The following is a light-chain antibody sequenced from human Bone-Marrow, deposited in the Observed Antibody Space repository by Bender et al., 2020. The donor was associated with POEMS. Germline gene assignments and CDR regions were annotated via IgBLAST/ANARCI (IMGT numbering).Light chain of an antibody. CDR2: DVT. V-gene: IGLV2-11*01. CDR1: TSDVGGYNY. CDR3: CSYSGSYTWF. Sequence: QSALTQPASVSGSPGQSISISCTGTTSDVGGYNYVSWYQQHPGKAPKLIIYDVTQRPSGVPDRFSASKSGNTASLTISWLQVEDESDYYCCSYSGSYTWFFGGGTKVTVL. J-gene: IGLJ2*01.